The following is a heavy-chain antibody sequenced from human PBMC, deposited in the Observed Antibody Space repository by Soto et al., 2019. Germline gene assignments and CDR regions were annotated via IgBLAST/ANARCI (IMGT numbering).Heavy chain of an antibody. CDR2: VDWDDDK. V-gene: IGHV2-70*01. Sequence: SGPTLLNPTQTLTLTCTFSGFSLRTSGMCVSWIRQPPGKALEWLALVDWDDDKYYNTSLRTRLTISRDTSKNQVILTMTNMDPVDTATYYCARRAAYSSSYFFDYWGQGSLVTVSS. D-gene: IGHD6-6*01. J-gene: IGHJ4*02. CDR1: GFSLRTSGMC. CDR3: ARRAAYSSSYFFDY.